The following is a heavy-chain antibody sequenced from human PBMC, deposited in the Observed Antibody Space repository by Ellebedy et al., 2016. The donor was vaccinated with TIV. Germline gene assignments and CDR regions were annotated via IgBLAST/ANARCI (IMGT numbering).Heavy chain of an antibody. V-gene: IGHV3-21*01. CDR2: ISSGSSYI. D-gene: IGHD4-17*01. Sequence: GGSLRLXXAASGFTFSTYRMNWVRQAPGKGLEWSSSISSGSSYIFYGDSMKGRFTISRDNANNSLFLQTDSLRVEDTAVYYCARENGDYRGYSDFWGQGALVTVSS. CDR1: GFTFSTYR. J-gene: IGHJ4*02. CDR3: ARENGDYRGYSDF.